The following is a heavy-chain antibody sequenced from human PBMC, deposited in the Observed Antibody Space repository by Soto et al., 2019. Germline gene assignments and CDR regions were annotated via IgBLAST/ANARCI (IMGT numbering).Heavy chain of an antibody. Sequence: ASVKVSCKASGYTFTNNEVSWVRQATGQGLEWMGWMNPGSGDTGYAQKFQGRVTMTRDISIATAYMELNSLTSEDTAIYYCARMESFGSLNWFDPWGQGTLVTDSS. V-gene: IGHV1-8*02. CDR2: MNPGSGDT. CDR3: ARMESFGSLNWFDP. J-gene: IGHJ5*02. CDR1: GYTFTNNE. D-gene: IGHD5-18*01.